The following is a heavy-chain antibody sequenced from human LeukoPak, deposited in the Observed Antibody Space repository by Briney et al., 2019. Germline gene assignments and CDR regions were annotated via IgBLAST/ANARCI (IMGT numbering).Heavy chain of an antibody. CDR1: GYTFTSYA. V-gene: IGHV1-2*02. CDR3: ARDRYGDGFAHFDY. Sequence: ASVKVSCKASGYTFTSYAMHWVRQAPGQGLERMGWITPSGGTNYPQKLQGRVAITRDTSITTAYMDLSRLTSDDTAVYYCARDRYGDGFAHFDYWGQGALVTVSS. CDR2: ITPSGGT. J-gene: IGHJ4*02. D-gene: IGHD5-24*01.